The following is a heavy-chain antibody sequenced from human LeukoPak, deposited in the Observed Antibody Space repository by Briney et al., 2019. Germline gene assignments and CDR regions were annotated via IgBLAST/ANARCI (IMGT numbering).Heavy chain of an antibody. CDR3: ASVQTYYYDSSGYYPNWFDP. CDR2: IYHSGST. J-gene: IGHJ5*02. V-gene: IGHV4-38-2*02. Sequence: SETLSLTCTVSGYSISSGYYWGWIRQPPGKGLEWIGSIYHSGSTYYNPSLKSRVTISVDTSKNQFSLKLSSVTAADTAVYYCASVQTYYYDSSGYYPNWFDPWGQETLVTVSS. CDR1: GYSISSGYY. D-gene: IGHD3-22*01.